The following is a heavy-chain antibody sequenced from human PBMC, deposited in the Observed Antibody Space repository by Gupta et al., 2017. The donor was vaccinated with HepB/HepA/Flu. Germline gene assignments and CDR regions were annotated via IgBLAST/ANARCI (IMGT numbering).Heavy chain of an antibody. CDR3: ARVDCSGGSGYPYYYGMDV. Sequence: EVQLVESGGGLVQPGGSLRLSCAASGFPFSSFWMRWVRTAPGKGLEWVANIKQDGSEKYYVDSVKGRFTISRDNAKNSLYLQMNSLRAEDTAVYYCARVDCSGGSGYPYYYGMDVWGQGTTVTVSS. J-gene: IGHJ6*02. CDR2: IKQDGSEK. V-gene: IGHV3-7*01. D-gene: IGHD2-15*01. CDR1: GFPFSSFW.